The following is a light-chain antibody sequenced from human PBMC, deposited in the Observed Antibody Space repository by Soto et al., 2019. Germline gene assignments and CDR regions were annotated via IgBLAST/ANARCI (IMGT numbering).Light chain of an antibody. CDR1: QSINSH. CDR2: EAS. Sequence: DIQLTQSPPSLSASVGDRVTVTCRSSQSINSHLNWYQQKTGKAPKLLIFEASSLHSGVPSRFGGSGSGTDFTLTITSLQPEDSVTYYCQQSYSITSFGGGTKVEIK. CDR3: QQSYSITS. V-gene: IGKV1-39*01. J-gene: IGKJ4*01.